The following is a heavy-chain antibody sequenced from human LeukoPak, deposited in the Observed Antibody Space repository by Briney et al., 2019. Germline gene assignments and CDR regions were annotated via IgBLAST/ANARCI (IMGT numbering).Heavy chain of an antibody. CDR2: ISYDGSNK. D-gene: IGHD5-12*01. Sequence: GGSLRLSCAASGFTFSSYAMHWVRQAPGKGLEWVAVISYDGSNKYYADSVKGRFTISRDNSKNTLYLQMNSLRAEDTAVYYCAREHDEGGYSGYGDAFDIWGQGTMVTVSS. CDR1: GFTFSSYA. J-gene: IGHJ3*02. CDR3: AREHDEGGYSGYGDAFDI. V-gene: IGHV3-30*04.